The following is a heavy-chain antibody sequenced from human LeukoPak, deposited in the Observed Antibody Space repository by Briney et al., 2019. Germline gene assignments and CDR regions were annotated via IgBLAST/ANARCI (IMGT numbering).Heavy chain of an antibody. CDR2: IYTSGST. D-gene: IGHD3-16*02. CDR1: GGSISSGSYY. V-gene: IGHV4-61*02. Sequence: PSETLSLTCTVSGGSISSGSYYWSWIRQPAGKGLERIGRIYTSGSTNYNPSLKSRVTISVDTSKNQFSLKLSSVTAADTAVYYCARESPYVWGSYRSYYFDYWGQGTLVTVSS. J-gene: IGHJ4*02. CDR3: ARESPYVWGSYRSYYFDY.